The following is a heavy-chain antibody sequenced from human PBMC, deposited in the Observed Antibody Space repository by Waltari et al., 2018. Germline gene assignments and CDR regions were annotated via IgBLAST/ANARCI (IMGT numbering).Heavy chain of an antibody. CDR3: ARHGVPKVVAATLGRFDY. D-gene: IGHD2-15*01. Sequence: QVQLMESGPGLVKPSETLSLACTVSGFSITSGYYWGWIRQSPGKRLEWIGTVSHSGYTYYRPSFESRVTISLEMSKNQFSLKLTSVTATDAAIYYCARHGVPKVVAATLGRFDYWGRGIPVAVSS. J-gene: IGHJ4*02. V-gene: IGHV4-38-2*02. CDR1: GFSITSGYY. CDR2: VSHSGYT.